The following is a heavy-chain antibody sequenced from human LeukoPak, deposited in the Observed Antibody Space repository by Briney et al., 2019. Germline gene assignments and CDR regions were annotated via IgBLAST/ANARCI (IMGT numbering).Heavy chain of an antibody. CDR1: GFTFSSYW. V-gene: IGHV3-7*01. D-gene: IGHD1-26*01. J-gene: IGHJ4*02. CDR2: IKQDGSEK. Sequence: GGSLRLSCAASGFTFSSYWMSWVRQAPGKGLEWVANIKQDGSEKYYVDSVKGRFTISRDNAKNSPYLQMNSLRAEDTAVYYCAREVGATDAGIDYWGQGTLVTVSS. CDR3: AREVGATDAGIDY.